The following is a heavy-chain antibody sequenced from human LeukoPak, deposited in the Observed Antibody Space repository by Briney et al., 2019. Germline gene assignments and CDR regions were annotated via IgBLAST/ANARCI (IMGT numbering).Heavy chain of an antibody. CDR2: ISPSGTTI. Sequence: KPGGSLSLSCAASGFTFSDYYMYWIRQAPGQGLEWLSYISPSGTTIYYADSVKARFTVSRDNAESSLFLQMNNLKVEDTAIYFCARERSSGYYYGGYSYKFVDVWGRGTTVTVAS. J-gene: IGHJ6*03. CDR3: ARERSSGYYYGGYSYKFVDV. D-gene: IGHD3-22*01. V-gene: IGHV3-11*01. CDR1: GFTFSDYY.